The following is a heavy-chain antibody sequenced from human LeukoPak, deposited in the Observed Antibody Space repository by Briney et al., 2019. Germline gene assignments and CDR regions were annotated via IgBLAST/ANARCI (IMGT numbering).Heavy chain of an antibody. CDR1: GYMFTGYY. J-gene: IGHJ4*02. V-gene: IGHV1-2*02. CDR2: INPNSGGT. Sequence: ASVKVSCKASGYMFTGYYMHWVRQAPGQGLEWMGWINPNSGGTNYEEKFQGRVTMTRDTSISTAYMELSRLRSDDTAVYYCARDASPFDYWGQGTLVTVSS. CDR3: ARDASPFDY.